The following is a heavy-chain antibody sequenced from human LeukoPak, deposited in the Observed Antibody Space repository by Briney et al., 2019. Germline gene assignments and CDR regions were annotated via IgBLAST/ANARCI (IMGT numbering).Heavy chain of an antibody. CDR1: GGSISSGDYY. CDR2: IYYSGST. V-gene: IGHV4-30-4*08. D-gene: IGHD6-19*01. Sequence: SQTLSLTCTVSGGSISSGDYYWSWIRQPPGKGLEWIGYIYYSGSTYYNPSLKSRVTISVDTSKNQFSLKLSSVTAADTAVYYCARDGYSSGWPGNAFDIWGQGTMVTVSS. CDR3: ARDGYSSGWPGNAFDI. J-gene: IGHJ3*02.